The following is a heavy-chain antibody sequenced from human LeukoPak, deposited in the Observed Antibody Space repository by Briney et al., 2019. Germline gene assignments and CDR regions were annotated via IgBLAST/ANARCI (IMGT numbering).Heavy chain of an antibody. J-gene: IGHJ4*02. CDR2: ISFHGINK. CDR1: GFTFNSYA. Sequence: PGRSLRLSCAASGFTFNSYAMHWVRQAPGKGLEWVAVISFHGINKYYADSVKGRFTISRDNSMNTLDLQMNGLSAEDTAVYYCATSLETAMDLPLFDYSGQGTLVAVSS. CDR3: ATSLETAMDLPLFDY. V-gene: IGHV3-30*01. D-gene: IGHD5-18*01.